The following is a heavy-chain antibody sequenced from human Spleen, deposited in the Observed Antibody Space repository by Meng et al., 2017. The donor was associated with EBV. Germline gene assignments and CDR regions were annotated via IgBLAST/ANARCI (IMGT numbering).Heavy chain of an antibody. J-gene: IGHJ5*02. CDR1: GFSLRTNGVG. D-gene: IGHD2-21*01. V-gene: IGHV2-5*02. CDR2: IYWDDDK. CDR3: AHSPYCGGDCYSGWGWFDP. Sequence: QIALKQSGPTLVKPTQTLTLTCTVSGFSLRTNGVGVGWIRQPPGKALEWLALIYWDDDKRYSPSLKNRLTITKDTSKNQVVLTMTNMDPVDTATYYCAHSPYCGGDCYSGWGWFDPWGQGTLVTVSS.